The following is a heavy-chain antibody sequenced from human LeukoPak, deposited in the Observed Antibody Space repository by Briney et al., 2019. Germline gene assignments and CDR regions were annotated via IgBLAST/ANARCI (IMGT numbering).Heavy chain of an antibody. V-gene: IGHV3-49*04. D-gene: IGHD3-10*01. CDR2: IRSKAYGGTT. J-gene: IGHJ4*02. CDR3: TGFDVDYFDY. Sequence: GGSLRLSCTASGFTFGDYAMSWVRQAPGKGLEWVGFIRSKAYGGTTEYAASVKGRFTISGDDSKSIAYLQMNSLKTEDTAVYYCTGFDVDYFDYWGQGTLVTVSS. CDR1: GFTFGDYA.